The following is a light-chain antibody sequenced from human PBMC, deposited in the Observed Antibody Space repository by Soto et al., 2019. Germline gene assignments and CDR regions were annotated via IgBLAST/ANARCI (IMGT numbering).Light chain of an antibody. J-gene: IGKJ1*01. CDR1: QSVMTK. V-gene: IGKV3-15*01. Sequence: EIELTQSPDTLSVSPGERASLSCRASQSVMTKLAWYQKKPGQAPRLLIYSASIRATGIPARFSGSGSGTEFSLTISSLQPEDFAIYYCQQYSDWPPWAFGQGTKVDIK. CDR3: QQYSDWPPWA. CDR2: SAS.